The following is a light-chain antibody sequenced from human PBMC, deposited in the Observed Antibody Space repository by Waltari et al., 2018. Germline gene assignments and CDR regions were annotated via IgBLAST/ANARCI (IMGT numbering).Light chain of an antibody. Sequence: QSVLTQPPSASGTPGQRVTISCSGSSSNIGSNTVNWYQQLPGTAPKLLIYSNNQRPSGVPDRFSGSKSGTSASLAISGLQSEDEADYYCAAWDDSLNGGAGVFGGGTKLTVL. CDR3: AAWDDSLNGGAGV. CDR2: SNN. J-gene: IGLJ3*02. V-gene: IGLV1-44*01. CDR1: SSNIGSNT.